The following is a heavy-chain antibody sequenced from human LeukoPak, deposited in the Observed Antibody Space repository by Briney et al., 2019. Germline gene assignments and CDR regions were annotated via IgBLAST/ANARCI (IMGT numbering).Heavy chain of an antibody. D-gene: IGHD6-13*01. CDR3: AKDIAPYSSSWYRPGYFDY. CDR2: ISWNSGSI. CDR1: GFTFDTRG. Sequence: GGSLRLSCATSGFTFDTRGMHWVRQAPGKGLEWVPGISWNSGSIGYADSVKGRFTISRDNAKNSLYLQMDSLRAEDTALYYCAKDIAPYSSSWYRPGYFDYWGQGTLVTVSS. V-gene: IGHV3-9*01. J-gene: IGHJ4*02.